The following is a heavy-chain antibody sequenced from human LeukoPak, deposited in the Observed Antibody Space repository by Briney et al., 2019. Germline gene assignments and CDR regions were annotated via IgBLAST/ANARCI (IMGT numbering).Heavy chain of an antibody. Sequence: GASVKVSCKASGYTFTGYYMHWVRRAPGQGREWMGRINPNSGGTNYAQKFQGRVTMTRDTSISTAYMELSRLRSDDTAVYYCARDLRRYDILTGYPYWGQGTLVTVSS. J-gene: IGHJ4*02. CDR3: ARDLRRYDILTGYPY. D-gene: IGHD3-9*01. CDR2: INPNSGGT. V-gene: IGHV1-2*06. CDR1: GYTFTGYY.